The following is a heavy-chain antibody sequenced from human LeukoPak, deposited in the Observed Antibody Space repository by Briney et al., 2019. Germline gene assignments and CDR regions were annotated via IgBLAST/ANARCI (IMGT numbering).Heavy chain of an antibody. J-gene: IGHJ4*02. CDR3: AKHLFTGTTALFDY. CDR1: GLTFSRDS. V-gene: IGHV3-48*04. D-gene: IGHD2-2*01. Sequence: PGGSLRLSCAASGLTFSRDSMNWVRQAPGKGLEWLSYISSGDSTTFYADSVKGRFTISRDNAKNSLYLQMNNLRPEDTAVYYCAKHLFTGTTALFDYWGQGTLVTVSS. CDR2: ISSGDSTT.